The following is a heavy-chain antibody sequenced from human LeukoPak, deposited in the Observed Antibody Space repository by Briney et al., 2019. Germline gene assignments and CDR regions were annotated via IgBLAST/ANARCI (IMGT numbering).Heavy chain of an antibody. CDR3: AKEGRMIVVGSYYYMDV. D-gene: IGHD3-22*01. CDR2: INQGGSVK. V-gene: IGHV3-7*01. J-gene: IGHJ6*03. Sequence: QSGGSLRLSCAASGFTFRSYWMSWVRQAPGKGLEWVANINQGGSVKYYMDSVKGRFTISRDGAKNSLYVQMNSLRDEDTAVYYCAKEGRMIVVGSYYYMDVWGTGTTVTVSS. CDR1: GFTFRSYW.